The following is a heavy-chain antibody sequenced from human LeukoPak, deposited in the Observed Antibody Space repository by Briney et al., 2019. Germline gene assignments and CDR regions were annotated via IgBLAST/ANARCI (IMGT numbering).Heavy chain of an antibody. Sequence: ASVKVSCKTSGYTFTDYYINWVRQAPGQGLEWMGWINPNTGGTKYALKFQARVTLTRDTSISSAYMELSGLKSDDTAVYYCASYFEISTGYYGGNAFDVWGQGTMVTVSS. CDR1: GYTFTDYY. CDR2: INPNTGGT. V-gene: IGHV1-2*02. D-gene: IGHD3-9*01. J-gene: IGHJ3*01. CDR3: ASYFEISTGYYGGNAFDV.